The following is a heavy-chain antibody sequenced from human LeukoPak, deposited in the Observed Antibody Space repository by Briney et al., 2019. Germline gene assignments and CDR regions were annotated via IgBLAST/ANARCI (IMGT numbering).Heavy chain of an antibody. D-gene: IGHD3-10*01. CDR2: ISGSGGST. CDR3: AKRDGSGSEGAFDI. CDR1: GFTFSSYS. Sequence: GGSLRLSCAASGFTFSSYSMNWVRQAPGKGLEWVSAISGSGGSTYYADSVKGRFTISRDNSKNTLYLQMNSLRAEDTAVYYCAKRDGSGSEGAFDIWGQGTMVTVSS. V-gene: IGHV3-23*01. J-gene: IGHJ3*02.